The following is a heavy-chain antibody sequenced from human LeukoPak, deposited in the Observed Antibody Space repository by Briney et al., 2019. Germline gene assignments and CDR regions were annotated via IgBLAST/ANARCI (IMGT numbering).Heavy chain of an antibody. V-gene: IGHV1-69*01. CDR3: ARYYSSDAFDI. CDR1: EGTFSSYA. Sequence: SVKVPCKASEGTFSSYAISWVRQAPGQGLEWMGGIIPIFGTANYAQKFQGRVTITADESTSTAYMELSSLRSEDTAVYYCARYYSSDAFDIWGQGTMVTVSS. D-gene: IGHD6-13*01. J-gene: IGHJ3*02. CDR2: IIPIFGTA.